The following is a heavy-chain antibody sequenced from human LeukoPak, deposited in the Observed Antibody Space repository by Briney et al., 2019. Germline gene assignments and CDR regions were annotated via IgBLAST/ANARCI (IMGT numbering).Heavy chain of an antibody. CDR2: IWYDGSNK. V-gene: IGHV3-33*01. CDR1: GFTFSSYG. J-gene: IGHJ4*02. CDR3: ARERTSSGWFRFDY. D-gene: IGHD6-19*01. Sequence: GRSLRLSCAASGFTFSSYGMHWVRQAPGKGLEWVAVIWYDGSNKYYADSVKGRFTISRDNSKNTLYLQMNSLRAEDTAVYYCARERTSSGWFRFDYWGQGTLVTVSS.